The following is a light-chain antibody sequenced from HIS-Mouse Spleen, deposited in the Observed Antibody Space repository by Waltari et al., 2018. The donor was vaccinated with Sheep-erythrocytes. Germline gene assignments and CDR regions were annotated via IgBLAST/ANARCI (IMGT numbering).Light chain of an antibody. J-gene: IGLJ1*01. CDR1: SSHVGGYNY. V-gene: IGLV2-11*01. CDR3: CSYAGSYNHV. Sequence: QSALTQPRSVSGSPGQSVTISCTGTSSHVGGYNYVSGYQQPPGKAPKLMIYDVSKRPSGVPDRFSGSKSGNTASLTISGLQAEDEADYYCCSYAGSYNHVFATGTKVTVL. CDR2: DVS.